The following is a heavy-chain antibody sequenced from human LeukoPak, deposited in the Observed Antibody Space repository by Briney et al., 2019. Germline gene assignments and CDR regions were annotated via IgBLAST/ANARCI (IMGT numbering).Heavy chain of an antibody. CDR3: ARFVDKRDRSGSYFDY. CDR1: GGSISSYY. D-gene: IGHD3-10*01. CDR2: IYTSGST. J-gene: IGHJ4*02. V-gene: IGHV4-4*07. Sequence: SETLSLTCTVSGGSISSYYLSWIRQPAGKGLEWIGRIYTSGSTNYNPSLKSRVTMSVDTSKNQFSLKLSSVTAADTAVYYCARFVDKRDRSGSYFDYWGQGTLVAVSS.